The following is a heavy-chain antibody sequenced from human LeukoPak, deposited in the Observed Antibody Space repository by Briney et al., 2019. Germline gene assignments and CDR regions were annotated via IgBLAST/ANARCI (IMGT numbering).Heavy chain of an antibody. D-gene: IGHD6-13*01. J-gene: IGHJ4*02. CDR3: TRAESSSWYVSFDY. V-gene: IGHV3-49*04. Sequence: PGGSLRLSCRASGFTFGDYAMTWVRQAPGKGLEWVGFIRSKAYGGTTEYAASVKGRFTISRDDSKSIAYLQMNSLKTEDTAVYYCTRAESSSWYVSFDYWGQGTLVTVSS. CDR1: GFTFGDYA. CDR2: IRSKAYGGTT.